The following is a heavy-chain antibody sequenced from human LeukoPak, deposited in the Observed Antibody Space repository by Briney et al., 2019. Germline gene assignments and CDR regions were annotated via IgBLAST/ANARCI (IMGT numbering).Heavy chain of an antibody. V-gene: IGHV4-30-4*08. CDR3: ARDDSSGYPYSNGAFDI. CDR1: GGSISSGDYY. J-gene: IGHJ3*02. D-gene: IGHD3-22*01. Sequence: SQTLSLTCTVSGGSISSGDYYWSWIRQPPGKGLEWIGYIYYSGSTYYNPSLKSRVTISVDTSKNQFSLKLSSVTAADTAVYYCARDDSSGYPYSNGAFDIWGQGTMVTVSS. CDR2: IYYSGST.